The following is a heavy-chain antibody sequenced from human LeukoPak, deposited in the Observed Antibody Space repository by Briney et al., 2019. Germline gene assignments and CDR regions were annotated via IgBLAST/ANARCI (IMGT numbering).Heavy chain of an antibody. CDR1: GGTFSSYA. Sequence: ASVKVSCKASGGTFSSYAISWVRQAPGQGLEWMGGIIPIFGTANYAQKFQGRVTITADESTSTAYMELSSLRSEDTAVYYCARVHYGQQWLVPDFDYWGQGTLVTVSS. J-gene: IGHJ4*02. CDR2: IIPIFGTA. V-gene: IGHV1-69*13. CDR3: ARVHYGQQWLVPDFDY. D-gene: IGHD6-19*01.